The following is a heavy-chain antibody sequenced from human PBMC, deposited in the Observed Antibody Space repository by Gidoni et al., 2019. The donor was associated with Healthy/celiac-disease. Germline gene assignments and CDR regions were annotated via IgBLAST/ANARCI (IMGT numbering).Heavy chain of an antibody. Sequence: EVQLVASWGGLVMPGWSLGLACAASVFTFSNAWVSWVRQAPGKGLEGVGRINSKTDSGTTDYAAPVKGRFTIARDDSKNTRYLQMNCLKTEDTAVYYCTTELRYCSGGSCYQRGYWGQGTLVTVSS. V-gene: IGHV3-15*01. D-gene: IGHD2-15*01. J-gene: IGHJ4*02. CDR2: INSKTDSGTT. CDR1: VFTFSNAW. CDR3: TTELRYCSGGSCYQRGY.